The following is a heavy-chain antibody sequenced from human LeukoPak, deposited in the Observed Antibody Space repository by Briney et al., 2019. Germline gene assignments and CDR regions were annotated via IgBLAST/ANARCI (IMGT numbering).Heavy chain of an antibody. CDR1: GYSFPNYW. D-gene: IGHD3-22*01. CDR2: IYPGDSDT. J-gene: IGHJ5*02. CDR3: ARLTDYYDSSGYYRNYNWFDP. V-gene: IGHV5-51*01. Sequence: GESLKISCKGSGYSFPNYWIAWVRQMPGEGLEWMGIIYPGDSDTKYSPSFQGQVTLSADKSINTAYLQWSSLTASDTAMYYCARLTDYYDSSGYYRNYNWFDPWGQGTLVTVSS.